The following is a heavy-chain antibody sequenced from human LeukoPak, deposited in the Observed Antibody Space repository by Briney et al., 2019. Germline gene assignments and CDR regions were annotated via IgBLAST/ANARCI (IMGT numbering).Heavy chain of an antibody. CDR1: GYAFTSYG. V-gene: IGHV1-18*01. D-gene: IGHD1-14*01. J-gene: IGHJ4*02. CDR3: ARASDVTGD. CDR2: ISTYNGNT. Sequence: GASVKVSCKASGYAFTSYGISWVRQAPGQGLEWMGWISTYNGNTNYAQKFQGRVTMTTDTSTSTAYMELRSLRSDDTAVYYCARASDVTGDWGQGTLVAVSS.